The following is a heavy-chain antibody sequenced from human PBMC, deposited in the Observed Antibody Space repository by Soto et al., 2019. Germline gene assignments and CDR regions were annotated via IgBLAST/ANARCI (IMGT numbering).Heavy chain of an antibody. CDR3: AREGGGNSFYFDY. CDR1: GFTFNTYR. J-gene: IGHJ4*02. V-gene: IGHV3-7*01. Sequence: PGGSLRLSCAASGFTFNTYRMSWVRQAPGKGLEWVANIKEDGSEKYYVDSVKGRFTISRDNAKNSLYLQMNSLRAEDTAVYYCAREGGGNSFYFDYWGRGTLVTVSS. CDR2: IKEDGSEK. D-gene: IGHD2-21*02.